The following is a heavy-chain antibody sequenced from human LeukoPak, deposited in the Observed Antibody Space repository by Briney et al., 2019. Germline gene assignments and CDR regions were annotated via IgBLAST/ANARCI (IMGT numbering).Heavy chain of an antibody. D-gene: IGHD3-22*01. J-gene: IGHJ4*02. CDR3: ARVMQYYDSSGYDDY. Sequence: PGGSLRLSCLTSGFTLSTNAMNWVRQAPGKGLEWVSYISSSSSTIYYADSVKGRFTISRDNAKNSLYLQMNSLRAEDTAVYYCARVMQYYDSSGYDDYWGQGTLVTVSS. CDR1: GFTLSTNA. V-gene: IGHV3-48*01. CDR2: ISSSSSTI.